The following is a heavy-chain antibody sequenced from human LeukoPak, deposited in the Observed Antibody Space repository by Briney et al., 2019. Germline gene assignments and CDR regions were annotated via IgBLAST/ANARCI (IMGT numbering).Heavy chain of an antibody. J-gene: IGHJ4*02. CDR3: VRDSGDGSTSFDH. V-gene: IGHV3-74*01. CDR1: GFTFRSYW. Sequence: GGSLRLSYAASGFTFRSYWMHWVRQVPGKGLVWISRINTDGSRVTYTDSVKGRFTFSRDNAKNTLYLQMNSLRAEDTAVYYCVRDSGDGSTSFDHWGQGTLVTISS. CDR2: INTDGSRV. D-gene: IGHD5-24*01.